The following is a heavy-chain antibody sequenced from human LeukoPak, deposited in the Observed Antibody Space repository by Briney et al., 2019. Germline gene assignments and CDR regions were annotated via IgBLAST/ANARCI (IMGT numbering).Heavy chain of an antibody. CDR2: ISGSGVMT. Sequence: PGGSLRLSCAVSGFTFSDYAMTWVRQAPGKGLEWVATISGSGVMTYYAGSVKGRFTVAGDNSKNTLYLQMSSLTAADTAVYYCAKDRSIGTYYTFDHWGQGTLVTVSS. D-gene: IGHD1-26*01. CDR3: AKDRSIGTYYTFDH. J-gene: IGHJ4*02. CDR1: GFTFSDYA. V-gene: IGHV3-23*01.